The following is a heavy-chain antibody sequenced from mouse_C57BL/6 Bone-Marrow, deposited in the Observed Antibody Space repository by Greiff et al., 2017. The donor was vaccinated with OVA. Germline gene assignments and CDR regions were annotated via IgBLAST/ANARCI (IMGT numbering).Heavy chain of an antibody. CDR3: ARDAWGFAY. CDR1: GFTFSSYA. V-gene: IGHV5-4*01. Sequence: EVQVVESGGGLVKPGGSLKLSCAASGFTFSSYAMSWVRQTPKKRLEWVATISDGGSYTSYPDNVKGRFTISRDNAKNNRYLQMSHLKSEDTAMDYCARDAWGFAYWGQGTLVTVSA. CDR2: ISDGGSYT. J-gene: IGHJ3*01.